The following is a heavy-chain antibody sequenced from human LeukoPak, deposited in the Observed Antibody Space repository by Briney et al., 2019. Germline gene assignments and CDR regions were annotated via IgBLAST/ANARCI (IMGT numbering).Heavy chain of an antibody. D-gene: IGHD6-13*01. CDR3: ARSRIAAAPGLDAFDI. J-gene: IGHJ3*02. V-gene: IGHV1-2*02. CDR2: INPNSGGT. CDR1: GYTFTSYD. Sequence: GASVKVSCKASGYTFTSYDINWVRQAPGQGLEWMGWINPNSGGTNYAQKFQGRVTMTRDKSTSTVYMELSSLRSEDTAVYYCARSRIAAAPGLDAFDIWGQGTMVTVSS.